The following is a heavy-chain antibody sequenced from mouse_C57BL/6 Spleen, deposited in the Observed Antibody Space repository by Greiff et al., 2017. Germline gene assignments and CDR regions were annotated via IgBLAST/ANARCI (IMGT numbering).Heavy chain of an antibody. Sequence: VQLQQSGPELVKPGDSVKISCKASGYSFTGYFMNWVMQSHGKSLEWIGRINPYNGDTFYNQKFKGKATLTVDKSSSTAHMELRSLTSEDSAVYYCARGDGSSGWYFDVWGTGTTVTVSS. CDR3: ARGDGSSGWYFDV. CDR1: GYSFTGYF. D-gene: IGHD1-1*01. CDR2: INPYNGDT. J-gene: IGHJ1*03. V-gene: IGHV1-20*01.